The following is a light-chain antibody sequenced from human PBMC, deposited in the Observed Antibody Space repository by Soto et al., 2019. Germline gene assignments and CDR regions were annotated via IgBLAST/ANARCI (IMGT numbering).Light chain of an antibody. Sequence: NFMLTQPHSVSESPGKTVIISCTRSRGSIASNYVQWDQQRPGSSPTTVIYEDNQRPSGVPDRFSGSIDSSSNSASLTISGLETEDEADYYCQSYDATNQVFGGGTTLTVL. J-gene: IGLJ3*02. CDR3: QSYDATNQV. V-gene: IGLV6-57*01. CDR2: EDN. CDR1: RGSIASNY.